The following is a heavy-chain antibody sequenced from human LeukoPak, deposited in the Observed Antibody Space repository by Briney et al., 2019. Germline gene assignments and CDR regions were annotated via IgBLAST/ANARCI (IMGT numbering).Heavy chain of an antibody. CDR1: GGSISSYY. D-gene: IGHD6-19*01. CDR3: ARLPGYSSPHFDY. J-gene: IGHJ4*02. Sequence: SETLSLTCTVSGGSISSYYWSWIRQPPGKRLEWIGYIYYSGSTNYNPSLKSRATISVDTSKNQFSLKLSSVTAADTAVYYCARLPGYSSPHFDYWGQGTLVTVSS. CDR2: IYYSGST. V-gene: IGHV4-59*08.